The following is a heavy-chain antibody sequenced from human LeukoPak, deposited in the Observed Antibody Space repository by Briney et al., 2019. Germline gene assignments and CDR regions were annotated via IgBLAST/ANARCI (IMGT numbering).Heavy chain of an antibody. Sequence: ASVKASCKASGGTFSSYAISWVRQAPGQGLEWMGRIIPIFGTANYAQKFQGRVTITTDESTSTAYMELSSLRSEDTAVYYCARDKTSGEGVWGQGTLVTVSS. CDR1: GGTFSSYA. D-gene: IGHD2-2*01. V-gene: IGHV1-69*05. CDR2: IIPIFGTA. CDR3: ARDKTSGEGV. J-gene: IGHJ4*02.